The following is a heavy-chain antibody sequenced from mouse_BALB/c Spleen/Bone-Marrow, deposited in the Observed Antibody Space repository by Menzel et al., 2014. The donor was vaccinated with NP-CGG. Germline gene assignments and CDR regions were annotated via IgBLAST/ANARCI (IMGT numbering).Heavy chain of an antibody. Sequence: VQLQQSGAELVKPGASVKLSCTASGFNIKDTYMHWVKQRPEQGLEWIGRIDPANGNTKYDPKFQGKATITADTSSNTASLQLRSLTSEDTAVYYCARYNEHYAMEYGGQGPSVPVSS. CDR2: IDPANGNT. J-gene: IGHJ4*01. CDR3: ARYNEHYAMEY. CDR1: GFNIKDTY. V-gene: IGHV14-3*02.